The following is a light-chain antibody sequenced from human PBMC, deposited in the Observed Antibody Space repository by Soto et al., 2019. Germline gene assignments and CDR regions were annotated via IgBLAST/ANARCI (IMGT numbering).Light chain of an antibody. CDR2: GAS. Sequence: AIQMTQSPSSLSASVGDRVTITCRASQDISDDVGWYQQTPGKAPKLLISGASRLQTGVPSRFSGSGSGAAFTLTITSLRPEDSATYYCLQNHNYPWTFGQGTKVEI. CDR1: QDISDD. V-gene: IGKV1-6*01. CDR3: LQNHNYPWT. J-gene: IGKJ1*01.